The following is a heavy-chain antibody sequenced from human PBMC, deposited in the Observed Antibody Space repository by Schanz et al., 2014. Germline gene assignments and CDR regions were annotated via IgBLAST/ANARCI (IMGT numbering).Heavy chain of an antibody. CDR2: ISSSGSYI. CDR3: ARDRGYCSGGSCLTFDY. V-gene: IGHV3-21*01. CDR1: GFTISSYS. J-gene: IGHJ4*02. D-gene: IGHD2-15*01. Sequence: EVQLLESGGGLVQPGGSLRLSCAASGFTISSYSMNWVRQAPGKGLEWVSSISSSGSYIYYADSVKGRFTISRDNSKNTLYLQMNTLRAEDTAVYYCARDRGYCSGGSCLTFDYWGQGTLVTGSS.